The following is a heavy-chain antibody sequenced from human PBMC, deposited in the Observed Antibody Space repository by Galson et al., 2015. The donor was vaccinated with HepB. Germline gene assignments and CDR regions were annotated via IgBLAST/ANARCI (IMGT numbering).Heavy chain of an antibody. D-gene: IGHD1-26*01. J-gene: IGHJ4*02. Sequence: SVKVSCKASGYTFTSYGISWVRQAPGQGLEWMGWISAYNGNTNYAQKLQGRVTMTTDTSTSTAYMELRSLRSDDTAVYYCARDFSWVGGSYPHYFDYWGQGTLVTVSS. CDR3: ARDFSWVGGSYPHYFDY. CDR2: ISAYNGNT. V-gene: IGHV1-18*01. CDR1: GYTFTSYG.